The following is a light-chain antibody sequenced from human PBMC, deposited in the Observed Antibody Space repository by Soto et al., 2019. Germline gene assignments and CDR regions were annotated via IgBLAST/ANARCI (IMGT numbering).Light chain of an antibody. CDR3: MQGTHWPWT. V-gene: IGKV2-30*01. CDR2: KVS. J-gene: IGKJ1*01. Sequence: DVVMTQSPLSLPVTLGQPASISCRSSQSPVYSDGNTYLNWCQQRPGQSPRRLIYKVSNRDSGVPDRFSGSGSGTDFTLKISRVEAEDVGVYYCMQGTHWPWTFGQGTKVDIK. CDR1: QSPVYSDGNTY.